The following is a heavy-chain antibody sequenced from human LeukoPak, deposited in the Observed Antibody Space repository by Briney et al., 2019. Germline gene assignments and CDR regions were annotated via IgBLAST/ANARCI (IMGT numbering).Heavy chain of an antibody. V-gene: IGHV3-48*04. CDR1: GFTFSSYS. CDR3: ARDPYEGNHGGGDY. CDR2: ISSSSSTI. D-gene: IGHD1-14*01. Sequence: PGGSLRLSCAVSGFTFSSYSMNWVRRAPGKGLEWVSYISSSSSTIYYADSVKGRFTISRDNAKNSLYLQMNSLRAEDTAVYYCARDPYEGNHGGGDYWGQGTLVTVSS. J-gene: IGHJ4*02.